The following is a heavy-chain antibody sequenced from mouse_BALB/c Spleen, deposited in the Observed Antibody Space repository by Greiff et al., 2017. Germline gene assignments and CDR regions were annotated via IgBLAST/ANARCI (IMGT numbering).Heavy chain of an antibody. J-gene: IGHJ2*01. CDR2: INPSTGYT. CDR1: GYTFTSYW. CDR3: ARSQLGRVTYYFDY. Sequence: QVQLKESGAELAKPGASVKMSCKASGYTFTSYWMHWVKQRPGQGLEWIGYINPSTGYTEYNQKFKDKATLTADKSSSTAYMQLSSLTSEDSAVYYCARSQLGRVTYYFDYWGQGTTLTVSS. D-gene: IGHD4-1*02. V-gene: IGHV1-7*01.